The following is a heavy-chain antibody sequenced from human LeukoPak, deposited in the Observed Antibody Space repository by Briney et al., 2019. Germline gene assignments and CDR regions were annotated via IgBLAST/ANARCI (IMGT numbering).Heavy chain of an antibody. CDR3: AKDTYGSGSYYNVASYFDY. J-gene: IGHJ4*02. V-gene: IGHV3-9*01. Sequence: VKGRFTISRDNAKNSLYLQMNSLRAEDTALYYCAKDTYGSGSYYNVASYFDYWGQGTLVTVSS. D-gene: IGHD3-10*01.